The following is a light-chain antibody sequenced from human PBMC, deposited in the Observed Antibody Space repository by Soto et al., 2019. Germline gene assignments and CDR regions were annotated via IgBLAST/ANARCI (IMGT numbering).Light chain of an antibody. J-gene: IGKJ3*01. CDR2: GAS. CDR1: QSVSSSY. V-gene: IGKV3-20*01. CDR3: QQYGSSPVT. Sequence: EIVLTQPPGTLSLSPGERATLSCRASQSVSSSYLAWYQQKPGQAPRLLIYGASSRATGIPDRFSGSGSGTDFTLTISRLEPEHFAVYYCQQYGSSPVTFGPGTKVDIK.